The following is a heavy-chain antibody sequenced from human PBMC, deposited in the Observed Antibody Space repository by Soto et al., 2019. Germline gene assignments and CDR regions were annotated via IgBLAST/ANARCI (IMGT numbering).Heavy chain of an antibody. D-gene: IGHD2-2*01. CDR3: ATSPFPTPSFGMDV. Sequence: SVKVSCKASGGTFSSYAISWVRQAPGQGLEWMGGIIPIFGTANYAQEFQGRVTITADKSISTAYLQWSSLKASDTAIYYCATSPFPTPSFGMDVWGQGTTVTVSS. J-gene: IGHJ6*02. CDR2: IIPIFGTA. V-gene: IGHV1-69*06. CDR1: GGTFSSYA.